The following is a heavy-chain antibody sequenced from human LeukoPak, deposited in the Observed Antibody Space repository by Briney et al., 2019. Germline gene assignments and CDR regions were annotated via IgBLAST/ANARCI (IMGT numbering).Heavy chain of an antibody. J-gene: IGHJ5*02. CDR1: GGSISSYY. CDR3: ARQTTVTTDAFDP. CDR2: IYYSGST. Sequence: SETLSLTCTVSGGSISSYYWSWIRQPPGKGLEWIGYIYYSGSTNYNPSLKSRVTLSVDTSKNQFSLKLSSVTAADTAVYYCARQTTVTTDAFDPWGQGTLVTVSS. D-gene: IGHD4-17*01. V-gene: IGHV4-59*01.